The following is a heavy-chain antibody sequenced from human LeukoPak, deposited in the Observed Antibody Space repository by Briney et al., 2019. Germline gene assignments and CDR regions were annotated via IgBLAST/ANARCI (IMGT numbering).Heavy chain of an antibody. D-gene: IGHD2-15*01. Sequence: PGGSLRLSCAASGFTFSSYSMNWVRQAPGKGLEWVSSISSSSSYIYYADSVKGRFTISRDNAKNTLYLQMNSLRAEDTAVYYCARESIVVVVAATTYYYYDMDVWGKGTTVTVSS. J-gene: IGHJ6*03. CDR3: ARESIVVVVAATTYYYYDMDV. V-gene: IGHV3-21*01. CDR2: ISSSSSYI. CDR1: GFTFSSYS.